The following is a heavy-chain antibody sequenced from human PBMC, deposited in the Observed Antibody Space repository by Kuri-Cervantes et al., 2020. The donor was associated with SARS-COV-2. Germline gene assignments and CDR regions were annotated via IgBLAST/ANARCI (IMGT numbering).Heavy chain of an antibody. Sequence: GSLRLSCAVYGGSFSGYYWSWIRQPPGKGLEWIGEINHSGSTNYNPSLKSRVTISVDTSKNQFSLKLSSVTAADTAVYYCARTSHYDFWSGHFIDYYYYYMDVWGKGTTVTVSS. V-gene: IGHV4-34*01. D-gene: IGHD3-3*01. CDR3: ARTSHYDFWSGHFIDYYYYYMDV. J-gene: IGHJ6*03. CDR1: GGSFSGYY. CDR2: INHSGST.